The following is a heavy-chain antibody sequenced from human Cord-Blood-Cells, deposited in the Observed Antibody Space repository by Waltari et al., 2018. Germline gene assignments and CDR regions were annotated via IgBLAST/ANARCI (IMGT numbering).Heavy chain of an antibody. D-gene: IGHD3-22*01. Sequence: QVPLVQSGAAVKKPGSSVKVSCKASGRNFRRYATRWVRQAPGQGLEWMGGIIPIFGTANYAQKFQGRVTITADESTSTAYMELSSLRSEDTAVYYCARDRHGYYDSSGYYYFDYWGQGTLVTVSS. CDR3: ARDRHGYYDSSGYYYFDY. CDR2: IIPIFGTA. J-gene: IGHJ4*02. CDR1: GRNFRRYA. V-gene: IGHV1-69*01.